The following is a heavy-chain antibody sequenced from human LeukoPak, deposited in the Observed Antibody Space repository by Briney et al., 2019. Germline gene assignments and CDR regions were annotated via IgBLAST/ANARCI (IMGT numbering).Heavy chain of an antibody. Sequence: SETLSLTCTVSGGSISDYYWSWIRQPPGKGLEWIGYIYYSGCTNYNPSLKSRVTISVDTSKNQFSLKLSFVTAADTAVYYCARWSYYDSSGYSYYGMDVWGQGTTVTVSS. CDR1: GGSISDYY. D-gene: IGHD3-22*01. CDR3: ARWSYYDSSGYSYYGMDV. V-gene: IGHV4-59*08. CDR2: IYYSGCT. J-gene: IGHJ6*02.